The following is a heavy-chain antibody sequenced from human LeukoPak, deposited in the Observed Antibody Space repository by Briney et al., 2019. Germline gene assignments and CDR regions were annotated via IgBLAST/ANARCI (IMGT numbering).Heavy chain of an antibody. J-gene: IGHJ4*02. Sequence: SETLSLTCTVSGYSISSGYYWGWIRQPPGKGLEWIGTIYHSGNTYYNPSLASRVIISVDTSKNQFSLKLSSVTAADTAVYYCARGFSSGWLYFDYWGQGTLVTVSS. D-gene: IGHD6-19*01. CDR2: IYHSGNT. CDR1: GYSISSGYY. V-gene: IGHV4-38-2*02. CDR3: ARGFSSGWLYFDY.